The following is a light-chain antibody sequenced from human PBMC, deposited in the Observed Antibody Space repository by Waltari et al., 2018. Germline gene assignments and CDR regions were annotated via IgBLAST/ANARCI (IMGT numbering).Light chain of an antibody. CDR3: QQYNSYSRYT. V-gene: IGKV1-5*03. CDR1: QSISSW. Sequence: DIQMTQSPSTLSASVGDRVTITCRASQSISSWLAWYQQKPGKAPKRLIYKASSLESGVPSRFSGSGSGTEFTLTISSLQPDDFATYYCQQYNSYSRYTFGQGTKLEIK. CDR2: KAS. J-gene: IGKJ2*01.